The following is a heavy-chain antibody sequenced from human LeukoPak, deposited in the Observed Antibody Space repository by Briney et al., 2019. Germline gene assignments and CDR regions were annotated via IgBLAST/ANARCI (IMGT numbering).Heavy chain of an antibody. Sequence: SETLSLTCTVSGGSIISSSYYWGWIRQPPGKGLEWIGSIYYSGSTYYNPSLKSRVTISVDTSKNQFSLKLSSVTAADTAVYYCARGHYDFWSGLDYYFDYWGQGTLVTVSS. CDR1: GGSIISSSYY. CDR3: ARGHYDFWSGLDYYFDY. CDR2: IYYSGST. V-gene: IGHV4-39*01. J-gene: IGHJ4*02. D-gene: IGHD3-3*01.